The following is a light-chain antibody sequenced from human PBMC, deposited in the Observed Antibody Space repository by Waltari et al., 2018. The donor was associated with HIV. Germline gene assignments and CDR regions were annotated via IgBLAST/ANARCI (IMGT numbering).Light chain of an antibody. Sequence: QSVLTQPPSVSGAPAQRVTISCTGSSSNIGARYDVHWYQQLPGKAPKLLIYGNSNRPSGVPDRFSGSKSGTSASLAITGLQAEDEADYYCQSYDSSLSGSVFGGGTKLTVL. CDR2: GNS. CDR1: SSNIGARYD. J-gene: IGLJ3*02. V-gene: IGLV1-40*01. CDR3: QSYDSSLSGSV.